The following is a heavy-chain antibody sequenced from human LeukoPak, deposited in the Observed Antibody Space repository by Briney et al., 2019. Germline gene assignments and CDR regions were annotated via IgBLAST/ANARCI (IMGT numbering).Heavy chain of an antibody. CDR1: GYSISSGYY. J-gene: IGHJ5*02. CDR3: ARGRKVRGVLNWFDP. D-gene: IGHD3-10*01. CDR2: INHSGST. V-gene: IGHV4-38-2*02. Sequence: SETLSLTCTVSGYSISSGYYWGWIRQPPGKGLEWIGEINHSGSTNYNPSLKSRVTISVDTSKNQFSLKLSSVTAADTAVYYCARGRKVRGVLNWFDPWGQGTLVTVSS.